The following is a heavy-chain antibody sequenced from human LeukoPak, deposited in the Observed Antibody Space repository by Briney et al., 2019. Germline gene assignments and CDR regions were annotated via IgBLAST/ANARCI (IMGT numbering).Heavy chain of an antibody. D-gene: IGHD6-25*01. CDR3: VRRGQRLNPGLYYFDY. J-gene: IGHJ4*02. V-gene: IGHV4-39*01. CDR2: IYYSGST. Sequence: PSETLSLTCTVSGGSVSSGSYYWGWIRQSPGKGLEWIGTIYYSGSTNYNPSLKSRVTISVDTSENQFSLRLSSVTATDTAVYYCVRRGQRLNPGLYYFDYWGQGTLVTVSS. CDR1: GGSVSSGSYY.